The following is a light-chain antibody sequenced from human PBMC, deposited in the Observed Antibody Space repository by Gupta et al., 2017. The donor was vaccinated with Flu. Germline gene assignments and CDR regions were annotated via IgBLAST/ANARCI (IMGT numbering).Light chain of an antibody. Sequence: DIVMTQSPDSLAVSLGERATISCKSSPTVLHSSNNKNYVAWYQQKAGQTPKLLIYWASTPEAGLPDRFSGRGSGTXFTLTIXILHAEDLAVYYCHQDDAIPITFGXGTKVEIK. V-gene: IGKV4-1*01. J-gene: IGKJ4*01. CDR2: WAS. CDR3: HQDDAIPIT. CDR1: PTVLHSSNNKNY.